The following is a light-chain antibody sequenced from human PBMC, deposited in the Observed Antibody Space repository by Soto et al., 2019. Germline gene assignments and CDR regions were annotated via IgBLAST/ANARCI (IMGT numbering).Light chain of an antibody. J-gene: IGKJ1*01. Sequence: EIVLTQSPATLSLSPGETATLSCRASQSVGTFFAWYQQKPGQAPKVLIYRAYSRATGIPDRFSGSGSGTDFTPTISSLQSEDFAVYYCQQHNNWPPWTFGQGTKVDIK. CDR3: QQHNNWPPWT. CDR2: RAY. V-gene: IGKV3-11*01. CDR1: QSVGTF.